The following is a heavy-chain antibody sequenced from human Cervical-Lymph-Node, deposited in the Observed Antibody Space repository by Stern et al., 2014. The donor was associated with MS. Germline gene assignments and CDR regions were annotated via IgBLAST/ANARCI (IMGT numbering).Heavy chain of an antibody. D-gene: IGHD3-22*01. J-gene: IGHJ4*02. Sequence: EVQLVESGGGLVKPGGSLRLSCAASGFIFSSYTMNWVRQAPGKGLEWVSAISSSNYIYQADSVKGRFTISRDNAKNCLYLQMDSLRAEDTAVYYCARTEYYDSSGYYHVDGFFDYWGQGTLVTVSS. CDR3: ARTEYYDSSGYYHVDGFFDY. V-gene: IGHV3-21*01. CDR2: ISSSNYI. CDR1: GFIFSSYT.